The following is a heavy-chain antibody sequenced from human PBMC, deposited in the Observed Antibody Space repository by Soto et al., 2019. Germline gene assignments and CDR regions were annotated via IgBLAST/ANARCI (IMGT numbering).Heavy chain of an antibody. CDR1: GFTFRTYG. Sequence: GGSLRLSCEVSGFTFRTYGIHWVRQAPGKGLEWVAVTATDGSDQRYADSVKGRFTISRDNSKNTLYLQMNSLRIEDTAVYYCARDDYGGNTHFLDYWGQGALVTVSS. D-gene: IGHD4-17*01. V-gene: IGHV3-30*03. J-gene: IGHJ4*02. CDR2: TATDGSDQ. CDR3: ARDDYGGNTHFLDY.